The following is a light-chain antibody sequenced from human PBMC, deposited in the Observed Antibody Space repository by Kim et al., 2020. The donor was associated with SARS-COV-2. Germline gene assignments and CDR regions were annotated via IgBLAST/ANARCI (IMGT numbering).Light chain of an antibody. CDR3: QQYGSSPYT. Sequence: LSTGESATLSCRASQSVSSSYLAWYQQRPGQAPRLLIYGASSRATDIPDRFTGSGCGTDFTLTISRLEPEDFAVYYCQQYGSSPYTFGQGTKLGI. CDR1: QSVSSSY. CDR2: GAS. V-gene: IGKV3-20*01. J-gene: IGKJ2*01.